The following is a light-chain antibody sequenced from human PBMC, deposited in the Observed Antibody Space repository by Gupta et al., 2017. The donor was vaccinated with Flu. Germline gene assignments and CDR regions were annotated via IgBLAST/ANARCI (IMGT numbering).Light chain of an antibody. Sequence: DIQMTQSPSTLSASVGDRVTITCRASQSISSWLAWYQQKPGKAPKLLIYKASILESGVPSRFSGSESGTEFTLTISSLQPDDSATYYCQQYGNYWWTFGQGTKVEIK. V-gene: IGKV1-5*03. CDR3: QQYGNYWWT. CDR2: KAS. J-gene: IGKJ1*01. CDR1: QSISSW.